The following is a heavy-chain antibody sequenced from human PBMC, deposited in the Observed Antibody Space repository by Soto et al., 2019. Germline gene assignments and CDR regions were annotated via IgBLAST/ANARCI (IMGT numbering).Heavy chain of an antibody. Sequence: PLSLTWAVSGGNISSVGYPWSCIRQPPGKGLEWIGYIYHSGSTYYNPSLKSRVTISVDRSKNQFSLKLSSVTAADTAVYYCARVVHYYDSSGYYVGTFDYWGQGTLVTVSS. V-gene: IGHV4-30-2*01. D-gene: IGHD3-22*01. J-gene: IGHJ4*02. CDR2: IYHSGST. CDR3: ARVVHYYDSSGYYVGTFDY. CDR1: GGNISSVGYP.